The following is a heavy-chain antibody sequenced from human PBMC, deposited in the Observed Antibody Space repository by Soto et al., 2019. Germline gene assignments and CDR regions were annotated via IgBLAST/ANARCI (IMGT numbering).Heavy chain of an antibody. CDR1: GGSISSSSYI. D-gene: IGHD1-26*01. J-gene: IGHJ4*02. V-gene: IGHV4-39*07. CDR3: ARGLISGSHYSGGWYYFDS. CDR2: INHSGSA. Sequence: LTCTVSGGSISSSSYIWTWIRQTPGKGLQWIGQINHSGSANYNPSLKSRVTISVHTSSSQFSLELSPVTAADTAVYYCARGLISGSHYSGGWYYFDSWGQGTQVTVSS.